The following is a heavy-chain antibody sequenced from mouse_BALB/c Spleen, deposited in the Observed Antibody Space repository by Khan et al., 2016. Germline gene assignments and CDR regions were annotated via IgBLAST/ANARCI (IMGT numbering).Heavy chain of an antibody. CDR1: GYSITSDYA. V-gene: IGHV3-2*02. J-gene: IGHJ2*01. D-gene: IGHD1-1*01. CDR2: ITYSGST. CDR3: AKKTRGGSSD. Sequence: EVQRQESGPGLVKPSQSLSLTCTVTGYSITSDYAWNWIRQFPGNKLEWMGYITYSGSTSYNPSLKSRISITRDTSKNQFFLQLNSVTTEDTATYYCAKKTRGGSSDWGQGTTLTVSS.